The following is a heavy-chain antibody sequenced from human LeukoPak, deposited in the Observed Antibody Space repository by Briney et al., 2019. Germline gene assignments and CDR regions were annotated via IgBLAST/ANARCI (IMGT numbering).Heavy chain of an antibody. CDR1: GFTFSSYW. Sequence: PGGSLRLSCAASGFTFSSYWMSWVRQAPGKGLEWVANIKQDGSEKYYVDSVKGRFTISRDNAKNTLYLQMNSLRAEDTAVYYCASAPTKSDYPWFDPWGQGTLVTVSS. CDR3: ASAPTKSDYPWFDP. V-gene: IGHV3-7*01. J-gene: IGHJ5*02. D-gene: IGHD4-17*01. CDR2: IKQDGSEK.